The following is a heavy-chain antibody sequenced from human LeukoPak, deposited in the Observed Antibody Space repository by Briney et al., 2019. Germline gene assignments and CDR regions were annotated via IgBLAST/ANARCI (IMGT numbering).Heavy chain of an antibody. CDR1: GGSFSGYY. Sequence: SETLSLTCAVYGGSFSGYYWSWIRQPPGKGLEWIGEINHSGSTNYNPSLKSRVTISVDTSKNQFSLKLSSVTAADTAVYYCARAFLRSRANFDYWGQGTLVTVSS. CDR2: INHSGST. CDR3: ARAFLRSRANFDY. V-gene: IGHV4-34*01. J-gene: IGHJ4*02. D-gene: IGHD3-16*01.